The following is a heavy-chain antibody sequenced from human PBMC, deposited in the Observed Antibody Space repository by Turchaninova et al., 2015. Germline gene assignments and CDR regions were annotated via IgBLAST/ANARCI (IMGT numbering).Heavy chain of an antibody. CDR1: GYSFTNYW. V-gene: IGHV5-51*01. Sequence: QLVQSVAAVLKPGAAVKICCKGSGYSFTNYWIAWVRQMPWKGLEWKGIIYPCDSDTRYRPSFQGQVTISADKSISTAYLQWSSLKAVDTAMYYCARPITGTTDAFDIWGQGTMVTVSS. CDR3: ARPITGTTDAFDI. J-gene: IGHJ3*02. CDR2: IYPCDSDT. D-gene: IGHD1-20*01.